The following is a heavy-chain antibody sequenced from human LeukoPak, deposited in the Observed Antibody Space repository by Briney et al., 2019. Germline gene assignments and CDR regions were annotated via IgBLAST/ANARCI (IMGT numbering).Heavy chain of an antibody. V-gene: IGHV3-15*01. CDR2: IKSKTDGGTT. D-gene: IGHD4-17*01. Sequence: GGSLRLSCAASGFTFSIAWMSWVRQAPGKGLEWVARIKSKTDGGTTDYAAPVKGRFTISRDDSKNTLYLQMHSLNTEDTAVYYCTTEMSDGGDYDYWGQGTLVTVSS. J-gene: IGHJ4*02. CDR1: GFTFSIAW. CDR3: TTEMSDGGDYDY.